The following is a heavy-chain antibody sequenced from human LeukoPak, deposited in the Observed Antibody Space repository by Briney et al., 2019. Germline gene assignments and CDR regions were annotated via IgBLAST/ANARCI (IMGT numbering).Heavy chain of an antibody. J-gene: IGHJ5*02. V-gene: IGHV4-30-2*01. CDR2: IYHSGST. D-gene: IGHD2-15*01. Sequence: LSQTLSLTCTVSGGSISSGGYYWSWIRQPPGKGLAWIGYIYHSGSTYYNPSLKSRVTISVDRSKNQFSLKLSSVTAADTAVYYCARGLSIGNWFDPWGQGTLVTVSS. CDR1: GGSISSGGYY. CDR3: ARGLSIGNWFDP.